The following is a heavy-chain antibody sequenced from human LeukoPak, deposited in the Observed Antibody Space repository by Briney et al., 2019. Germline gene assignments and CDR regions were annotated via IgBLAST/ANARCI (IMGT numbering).Heavy chain of an antibody. V-gene: IGHV4-59*01. CDR1: GGSIRRYY. CDR2: IYYRRST. D-gene: IGHD6-13*01. CDR3: ASGRPAAGPSGVDY. Sequence: PSETVSLTCTVSGGSIRRYYWSWIREPPGEGEGWIGYIYYRRSTNSHPSLKRRVTISVDASNTQFLLKISPVTAAATAVYYCASGRPAAGPSGVDYWGQGTMVTVSS. J-gene: IGHJ4*02.